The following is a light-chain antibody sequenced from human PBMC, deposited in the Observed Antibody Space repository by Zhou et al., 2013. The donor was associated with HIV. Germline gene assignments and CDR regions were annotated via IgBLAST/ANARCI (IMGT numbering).Light chain of an antibody. CDR3: QQYGSSPIT. CDR1: QSVSSY. CDR2: GIS. Sequence: EIVLTQSPATLSLSPGERATLSCRASQSVSSYLAWYQQKPGQAPRLLIYGISSGATGIPDRFSGSGSGTDFTLTISRLEPEDFAVYYCQQYGSSPITFGQGTRLETK. J-gene: IGKJ5*01. V-gene: IGKV3-20*01.